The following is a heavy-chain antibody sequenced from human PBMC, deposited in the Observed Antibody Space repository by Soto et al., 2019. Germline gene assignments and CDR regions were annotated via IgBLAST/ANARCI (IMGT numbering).Heavy chain of an antibody. CDR1: GFTFSTYA. CDR2: ISASGGST. J-gene: IGHJ4*02. Sequence: GGSLRLSCAASGFTFSTYAMTWVRQAPGKGLEWVSAISASGGSTYYADSVKGRFTISRDNSKNTLYLQMNSLRVEDTAVYYCAKETGYSSGWRQNYWGQGTLVTVSS. CDR3: AKETGYSSGWRQNY. D-gene: IGHD6-19*01. V-gene: IGHV3-23*01.